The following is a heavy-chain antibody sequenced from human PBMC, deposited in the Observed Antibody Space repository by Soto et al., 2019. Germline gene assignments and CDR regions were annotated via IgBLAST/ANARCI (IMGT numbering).Heavy chain of an antibody. CDR1: GYTFTSYG. J-gene: IGHJ4*02. CDR2: ISAYNGNT. CDR3: ESNRGDSSGYYHAY. V-gene: IGHV1-18*01. Sequence: ASVKVSCKASGYTFTSYGISWVRQAPGQGLEWMGWISAYNGNTNYAQKLQGRVTMTRDTSTSTAYMELSSLRSEDTAVYYCESNRGDSSGYYHAYWGQGTLVTVSS. D-gene: IGHD3-22*01.